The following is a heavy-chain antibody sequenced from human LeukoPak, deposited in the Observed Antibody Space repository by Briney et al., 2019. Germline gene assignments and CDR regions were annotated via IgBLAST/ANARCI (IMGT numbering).Heavy chain of an antibody. J-gene: IGHJ6*02. V-gene: IGHV3-23*01. CDR2: ISGSGGAGT. D-gene: IGHD1-26*01. CDR1: GFTFSSYA. CDR3: VKDRGGSPFYGMDV. Sequence: GGSLRLSCAGSGFTFSSYAMSWVRQAPGKGLEWVSTISGSGGAGTYYADSVKCRFTDSRDNSSNTLYLPMNSLRAEDTAVYYCVKDRGGSPFYGMDVWGQGTTVTVSS.